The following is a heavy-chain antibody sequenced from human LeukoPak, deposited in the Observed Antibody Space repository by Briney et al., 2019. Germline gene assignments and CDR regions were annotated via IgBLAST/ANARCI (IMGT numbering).Heavy chain of an antibody. Sequence: SETLSLTCTVSGGSISSYYWSWIRQPPGKGLEWIGYIYYSGSTNYNPSLKSRVTISVDTSKNQFSLKLSSVTAADTAVYYCARGDDFWSGYSFDYWGQGTLVTVSS. J-gene: IGHJ4*02. CDR3: ARGDDFWSGYSFDY. V-gene: IGHV4-59*01. CDR1: GGSISSYY. CDR2: IYYSGST. D-gene: IGHD3-3*01.